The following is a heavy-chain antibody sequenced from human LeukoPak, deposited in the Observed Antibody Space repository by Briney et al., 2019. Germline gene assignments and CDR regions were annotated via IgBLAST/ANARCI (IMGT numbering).Heavy chain of an antibody. V-gene: IGHV3-30*18. D-gene: IGHD3-9*01. CDR3: AKSPIVRYFDWSYFDY. J-gene: IGHJ4*02. CDR1: GFTFSSYG. Sequence: GGSLRLSCAASGFTFSSYGMHWVRQAPGKGLEWVAVISYDGSNKYYADSVKGRFTISRDNSKNTLYLQMNSLRAEDTAVYYCAKSPIVRYFDWSYFDYWGQGTLVTVSP. CDR2: ISYDGSNK.